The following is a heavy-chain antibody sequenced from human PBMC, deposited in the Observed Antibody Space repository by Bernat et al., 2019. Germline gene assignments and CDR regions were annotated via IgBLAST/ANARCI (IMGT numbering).Heavy chain of an antibody. CDR2: VSYDGRNK. D-gene: IGHD6-25*01. V-gene: IGHV3-30*04. J-gene: IGHJ6*02. CDR3: VREEAALYYYHGMDV. Sequence: VQLVESGGGLVQPGRSLRLSCVASGFTFSDYSLHWVRQAPGKGLVWVAVVSYDGRNKYYADSVQARFIISRDDSENTLYLQMDSLKSEDTAVYYCVREEAALYYYHGMDVWGRGTTVTVSS. CDR1: GFTFSDYS.